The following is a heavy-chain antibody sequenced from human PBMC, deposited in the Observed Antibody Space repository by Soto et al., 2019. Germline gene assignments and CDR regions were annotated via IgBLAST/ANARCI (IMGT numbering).Heavy chain of an antibody. CDR1: GYNFTNYW. CDR3: VIRKYCGSDAPHSKAV. J-gene: IGHJ6*02. Sequence: GESLKISCQAFGYNFTNYWIGWVRQMPGKDLEWMGIIYPGDSDTRYSPSFQGQVTISAAKPISTAYLQWSSLMASDTAIYYCVIRKYCGSDAPHSKAVCGQGTSVSVSS. V-gene: IGHV5-51*01. D-gene: IGHD3-10*01. CDR2: IYPGDSDT.